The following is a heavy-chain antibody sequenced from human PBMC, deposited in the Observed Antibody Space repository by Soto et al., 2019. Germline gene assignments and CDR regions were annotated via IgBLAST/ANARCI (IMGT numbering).Heavy chain of an antibody. D-gene: IGHD6-6*01. CDR2: TYFRYKWYN. V-gene: IGHV6-1*01. CDR1: GDSVSSNTAS. Sequence: SQTLALICGISGDSVSSNTASWNWIRQSPSRGLEWLGRTYFRYKWYNDYAVSVKSQIIINPDTSINQFSLQLNSVPPEDTAVYYCAKEVEYCSSSAPHWGQGTQVTVSS. J-gene: IGHJ4*02. CDR3: AKEVEYCSSSAPH.